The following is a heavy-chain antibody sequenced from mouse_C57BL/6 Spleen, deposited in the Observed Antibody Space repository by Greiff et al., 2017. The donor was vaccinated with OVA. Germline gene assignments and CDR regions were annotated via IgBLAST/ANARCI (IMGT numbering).Heavy chain of an antibody. CDR2: IYPGDGDT. CDR1: GYAFSSSW. Sequence: QVQLKESGPELVKPGASVKISCKASGYAFSSSWMNWVKQRPGKGLEWIGRIYPGDGDTNYNGKFKGKATLTADKSSSTAYMQLSSLTSEDSAVYFCARERGVEGGIDYWGQGTTLTVSS. J-gene: IGHJ2*01. V-gene: IGHV1-82*01. CDR3: ARERGVEGGIDY. D-gene: IGHD6-1*01.